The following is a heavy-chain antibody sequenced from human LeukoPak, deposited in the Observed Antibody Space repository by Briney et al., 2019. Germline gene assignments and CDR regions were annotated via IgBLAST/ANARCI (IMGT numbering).Heavy chain of an antibody. CDR2: TYYRSKWYN. J-gene: IGHJ4*02. V-gene: IGHV6-1*01. D-gene: IGHD3-16*01. CDR3: ARDWEEIALGAGSFVY. Sequence: SQTLSLTCAISGDSVSSNSAAWNWIRQSPSRGLEWLGRTYYRSKWYNDYAVSVKSRITINPDTPKNQFSLQLNSVTPEDTAVYYCARDWEEIALGAGSFVYWGQGTLVTVSS. CDR1: GDSVSSNSAA.